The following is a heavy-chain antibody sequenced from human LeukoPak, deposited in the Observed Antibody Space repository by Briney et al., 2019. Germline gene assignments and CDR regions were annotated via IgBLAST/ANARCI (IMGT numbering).Heavy chain of an antibody. V-gene: IGHV3-23*01. J-gene: IGHJ4*02. CDR3: AKDGGYSSGWYEDY. CDR2: ISSSGDNI. Sequence: GGSLRLSCAASGFNFSSYWMHWVRQAPGKGLEWVSVISSSGDNIYYVDSVKGRFTISRDNSKNTLYLQMSSLRPEDTAVYYCAKDGGYSSGWYEDYWGQGTLVTVSS. CDR1: GFNFSSYW. D-gene: IGHD6-19*01.